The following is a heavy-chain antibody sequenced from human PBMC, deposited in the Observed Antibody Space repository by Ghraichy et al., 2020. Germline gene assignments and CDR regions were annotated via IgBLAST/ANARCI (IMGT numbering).Heavy chain of an antibody. D-gene: IGHD3-9*01. J-gene: IGHJ5*02. CDR1: GGSVSSGSYY. CDR3: AEVRYSDQSYWFDP. Sequence: SETLSLTCTVSGGSVSSGSYYWSWIRQPPGKGLEWIGYIYYSGSTNYNPSLKSRVTISVDTSKNQFSLKLSSVTAADTAVYYCAEVRYSDQSYWFDPWGQGTLVTVSS. CDR2: IYYSGST. V-gene: IGHV4-61*01.